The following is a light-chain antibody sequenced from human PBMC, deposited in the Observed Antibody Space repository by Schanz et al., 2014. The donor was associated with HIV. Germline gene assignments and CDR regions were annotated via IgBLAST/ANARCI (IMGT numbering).Light chain of an antibody. Sequence: DIQMTQFPSTLSASVGDRVTITCRASQSISIYLNWYQQKPGKAPKLLISAASSLQSGVPSRFSGSGSGTSFTLTITSLQPSLFSSLYCQQYNTNSYTFGQGTKLEIK. CDR3: QQYNTNSYT. J-gene: IGKJ2*01. V-gene: IGKV1-39*01. CDR2: AAS. CDR1: QSISIY.